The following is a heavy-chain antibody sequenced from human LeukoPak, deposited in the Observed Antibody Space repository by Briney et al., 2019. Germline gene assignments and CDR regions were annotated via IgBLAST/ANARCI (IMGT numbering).Heavy chain of an antibody. J-gene: IGHJ4*02. Sequence: ASVKVSCKASGYTFTSYAMHWVRQAPGQRLEWMGWSNAGNGNTKYSQEFQGRVTITTDTSTSTAYMELRSLRSDDTAVYYCASEAYGSGSYTYWGQGTLVTVSS. D-gene: IGHD3-10*01. V-gene: IGHV1-3*02. CDR3: ASEAYGSGSYTY. CDR2: SNAGNGNT. CDR1: GYTFTSYA.